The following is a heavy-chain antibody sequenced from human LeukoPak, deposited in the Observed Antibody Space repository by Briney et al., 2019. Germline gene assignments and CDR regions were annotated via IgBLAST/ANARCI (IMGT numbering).Heavy chain of an antibody. CDR1: GLTFSSYA. CDR3: AKEQGVEVVPAAMDY. CDR2: ISGSGGST. D-gene: IGHD2-2*01. J-gene: IGHJ4*02. V-gene: IGHV3-23*01. Sequence: TGGSLRLSCAASGLTFSSYAMSWVRQAPGKGLEWVSAISGSGGSTYYADSVKGRFTISRDNSKNTLYLQMNSLRAEDTAVYYCAKEQGVEVVPAAMDYWGQGTLVTVSS.